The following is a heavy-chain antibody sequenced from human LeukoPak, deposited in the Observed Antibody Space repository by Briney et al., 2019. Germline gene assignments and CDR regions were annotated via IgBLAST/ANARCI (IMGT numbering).Heavy chain of an antibody. Sequence: GGSLRLSCAASGFTFSSYGMHWVRQAPGKGLEWVAYIQYDGSNEQFADSVKGRFTISRDNSKNTLYLQMNSLRAEDTAVYYCAKLLDYYDSSGSLDAFDIWGQGTMVTVSS. CDR3: AKLLDYYDSSGSLDAFDI. J-gene: IGHJ3*02. V-gene: IGHV3-30*02. CDR1: GFTFSSYG. CDR2: IQYDGSNE. D-gene: IGHD3-22*01.